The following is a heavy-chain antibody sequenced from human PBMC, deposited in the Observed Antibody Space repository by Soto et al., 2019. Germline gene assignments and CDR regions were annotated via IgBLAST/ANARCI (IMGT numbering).Heavy chain of an antibody. D-gene: IGHD6-13*01. V-gene: IGHV3-33*01. Sequence: QVQLVESGGGVVQPGRSLRLSCAASGFTFSSYGMHWVRQAPGKGLEWVAVIWYGGSNKYYADSVKGRFTISRDNSKNTLYLQMNSLRAEDTAVYYCARTGIAAAPDYWGQGTLVTVSS. CDR1: GFTFSSYG. CDR2: IWYGGSNK. CDR3: ARTGIAAAPDY. J-gene: IGHJ4*02.